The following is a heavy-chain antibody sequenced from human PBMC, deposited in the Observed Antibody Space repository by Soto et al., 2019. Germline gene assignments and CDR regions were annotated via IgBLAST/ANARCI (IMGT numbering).Heavy chain of an antibody. J-gene: IGHJ3*02. V-gene: IGHV4-59*01. CDR3: ARAVAVYYYGSGSRGDAFDI. Sequence: QVQLQESGPGLVKPSETLSLTCTVSGGSISSYYWSWIRQPPGKGLEWIGYIYYSGSTNYNPSLTSRVTISVDTSKNQFSLKLSSVTAADTAVYYCARAVAVYYYGSGSRGDAFDIWGQGTMVTVSS. CDR2: IYYSGST. CDR1: GGSISSYY. D-gene: IGHD3-10*01.